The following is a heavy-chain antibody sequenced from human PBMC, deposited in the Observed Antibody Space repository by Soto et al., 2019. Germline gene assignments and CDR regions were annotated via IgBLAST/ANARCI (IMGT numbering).Heavy chain of an antibody. J-gene: IGHJ6*02. D-gene: IGHD3-3*01. CDR3: AKQPYYDFWSGYNYGMDV. V-gene: IGHV3-23*01. CDR2: ISGSGGST. CDR1: GFTFSNYA. Sequence: GGSLRLSCAASGFTFSNYAMSWVRLAPGEGLEWVSGISGSGGSTYYADSVKGRFTISRDNSKNTLYLQMNSLRAEDTAVYYCAKQPYYDFWSGYNYGMDVWGQGTTVTVSS.